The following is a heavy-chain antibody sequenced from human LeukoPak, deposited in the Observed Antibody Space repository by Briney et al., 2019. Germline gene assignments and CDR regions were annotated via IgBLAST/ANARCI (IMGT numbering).Heavy chain of an antibody. CDR2: MNPNSGNT. J-gene: IGHJ5*02. D-gene: IGHD1-7*01. Sequence: VASVKVSCKASGYTFTSYDINWVRQATGQGLEWMGWMNPNSGNTGYAQKFQGRVTMTRNTSISTAYMELSSLRSGDTAVYYCARVRISRSRYNWNYVWFDPWGQGTLVTVSS. CDR3: ARVRISRSRYNWNYVWFDP. CDR1: GYTFTSYD. V-gene: IGHV1-8*01.